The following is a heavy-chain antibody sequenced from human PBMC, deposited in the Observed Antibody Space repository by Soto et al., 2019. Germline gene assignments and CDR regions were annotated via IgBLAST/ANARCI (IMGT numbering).Heavy chain of an antibody. CDR1: GYAIRSSNW. CDR3: ARREIQGPIDY. Sequence: SEPLSPTSPFSGYAIRSSNWWGWIRQPPGKGLEWIGYIYYSGTTYYNPSLKSRVTMSVDTSKNQFSLKLTSVTAVDTDVYYCARREIQGPIDYWGQG. CDR2: IYYSGTT. D-gene: IGHD1-26*01. J-gene: IGHJ4*02. V-gene: IGHV4-28*01.